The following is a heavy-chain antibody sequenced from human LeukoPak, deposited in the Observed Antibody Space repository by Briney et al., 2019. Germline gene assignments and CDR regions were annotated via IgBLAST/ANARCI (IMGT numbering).Heavy chain of an antibody. Sequence: SETLSLTCTVFGGSIDNYYWSWIRQPAGKGLEWLGRIYSSGSATYNPSLKSRVTISVDRSKNQFSLKLSSVTAADTAVYYCARADLTWGAFDIWGQGTMVTVSS. D-gene: IGHD3-16*01. CDR1: GGSIDNYY. CDR3: ARADLTWGAFDI. J-gene: IGHJ3*02. CDR2: IYSSGSA. V-gene: IGHV4-4*07.